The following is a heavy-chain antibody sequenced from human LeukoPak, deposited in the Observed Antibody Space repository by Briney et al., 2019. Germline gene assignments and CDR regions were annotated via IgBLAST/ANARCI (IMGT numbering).Heavy chain of an antibody. J-gene: IGHJ4*02. CDR1: GFTISSYW. V-gene: IGHV3-7*01. CDR2: IKQDESEK. D-gene: IGHD2-15*01. Sequence: QRWGSLRLSCAASGFTISSYWMNWVRQAPGRGLEWVATIKQDESEKTYVDSVEGRFTSSRDNAKSSLFLQMDSLRAEDTAVYYCARFGMDAAIDYWGQGTLVTVSS. CDR3: ARFGMDAAIDY.